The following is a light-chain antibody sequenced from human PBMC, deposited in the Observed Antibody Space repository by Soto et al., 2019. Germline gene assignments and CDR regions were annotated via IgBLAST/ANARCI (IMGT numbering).Light chain of an antibody. CDR1: QSISSY. Sequence: EIVLTQSPATLSLSPGERATLSCRASQSISSYLAWYQQKPGQAPRLLIYEASNRATGIPARFSGSWSGTDFTLTISSLEPEDFAVYYCQKRSNWPPIIFGPGTKVDIK. CDR3: QKRSNWPPII. V-gene: IGKV3-11*01. J-gene: IGKJ3*01. CDR2: EAS.